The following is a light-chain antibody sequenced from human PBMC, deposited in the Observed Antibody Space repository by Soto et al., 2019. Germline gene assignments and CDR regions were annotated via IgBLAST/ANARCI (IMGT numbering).Light chain of an antibody. Sequence: QSALTQPASVSGSPGQSITISCTGTSSDDGGYNYVSWYQQHPGKAPKLMIYDVSNRPSGVSNRFSGSKSGNTASLTISELQAEDEADYYCSSYTSSSTLVVFGGGTKVTVL. J-gene: IGLJ2*01. CDR2: DVS. CDR3: SSYTSSSTLVV. V-gene: IGLV2-14*01. CDR1: SSDDGGYNY.